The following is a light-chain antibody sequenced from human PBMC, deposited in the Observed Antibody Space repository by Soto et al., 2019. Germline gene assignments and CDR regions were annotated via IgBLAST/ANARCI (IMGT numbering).Light chain of an antibody. CDR3: QQYSKSPIT. V-gene: IGKV3D-15*02. J-gene: IGKJ5*01. Sequence: EIVMTQSPATLSVSPGERATLSCRASETVNSNLAWYQHKPGQSPRFLIYGASRRATGIPDRFSGSGTGTDFTLTISRVEPEDVAIYYCQQYSKSPITFGQGTRLEIK. CDR1: ETVNSN. CDR2: GAS.